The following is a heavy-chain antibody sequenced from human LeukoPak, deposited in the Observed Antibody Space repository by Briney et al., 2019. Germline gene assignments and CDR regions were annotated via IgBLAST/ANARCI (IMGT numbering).Heavy chain of an antibody. V-gene: IGHV3-21*01. CDR3: ARDVDRELGFDY. CDR2: ISSSSSYI. J-gene: IGHJ4*02. D-gene: IGHD7-27*01. Sequence: GGSLRLSCAASGFTFSSYSMNWVRQAPGKGLEWVSSISSSSSYIYYADSVKGRFTISRDNAKNSLYLQMNSLRAEDTAVYYCARDVDRELGFDYWGQGTLVTVSS. CDR1: GFTFSSYS.